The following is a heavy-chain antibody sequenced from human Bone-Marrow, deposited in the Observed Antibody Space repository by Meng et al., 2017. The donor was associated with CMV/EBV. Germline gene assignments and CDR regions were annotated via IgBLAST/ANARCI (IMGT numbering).Heavy chain of an antibody. Sequence: SVKVSCKASGGTFSSYAISWVRQAPGQGLEWMGGIIPILGIANYAQKFQGGVTITADKSTSTAYMELSSLRSEDTAVYYCASSCSSTSRIDYYYYYGMDVWGQGTTVTVSS. CDR3: ASSCSSTSRIDYYYYYGMDV. CDR2: IIPILGIA. V-gene: IGHV1-69*10. CDR1: GGTFSSYA. D-gene: IGHD2-2*01. J-gene: IGHJ6*02.